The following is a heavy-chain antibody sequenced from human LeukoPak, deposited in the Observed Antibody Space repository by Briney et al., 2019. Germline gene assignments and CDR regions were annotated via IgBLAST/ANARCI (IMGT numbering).Heavy chain of an antibody. CDR3: ARGVTPSFDY. CDR1: GGSISSYY. J-gene: IGHJ4*02. Sequence: PSETLSLTCTVSGGSISSYYWSWIRQPPGKGLEWIGYIYYSGSTNYNPSLKSRVTISVDTSKNQFSLKLSSVTAADTAVYYCARGVTPSFDYWGQGNLVTVSS. V-gene: IGHV4-59*01. CDR2: IYYSGST. D-gene: IGHD2-21*02.